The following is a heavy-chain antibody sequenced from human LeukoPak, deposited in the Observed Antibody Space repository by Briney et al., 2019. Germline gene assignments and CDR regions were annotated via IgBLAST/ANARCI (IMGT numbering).Heavy chain of an antibody. CDR2: IKQDGSEK. Sequence: PGGSLRLSCAASGFTFSSYWMSWVRQAPGKGLEWVANIKQDGSEKYYVDSVKGRFTISRDNAKNSLYLQMNSLRAEDTAVYYCAREGYYDSSGYSYGYWGQGTLVTVSS. CDR3: AREGYYDSSGYSYGY. J-gene: IGHJ4*02. D-gene: IGHD3-22*01. CDR1: GFTFSSYW. V-gene: IGHV3-7*01.